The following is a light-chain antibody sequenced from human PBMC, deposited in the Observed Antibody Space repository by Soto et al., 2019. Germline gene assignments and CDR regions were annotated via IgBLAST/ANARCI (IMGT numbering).Light chain of an antibody. J-gene: IGLJ1*01. V-gene: IGLV2-14*03. CDR1: SSDVGAYNY. CDR3: SSYTGSTPPYV. Sequence: QSVLTQPASVSGSPGQSITISCTGTSSDVGAYNYVSWYQQHPGKAPKLLIFDVSNRPSGVSSRVSGSKSGNTASLTISGLQAEDEADYFCSSYTGSTPPYVFGTGTQLTVL. CDR2: DVS.